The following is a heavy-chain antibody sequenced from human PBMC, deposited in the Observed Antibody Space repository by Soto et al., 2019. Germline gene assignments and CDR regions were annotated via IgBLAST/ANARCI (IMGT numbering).Heavy chain of an antibody. CDR1: GFTFSSYG. Sequence: GGSLRLSCAASGFTFSSYGMHWVRQAPGKGLEWVAVIWYDGSNKYYADSVKGRFTISRDNSKNTLYLQMNSLREEDTAVYYCAKDGCPDGICYVRDHWFDPWGQGAQVTVSS. CDR2: IWYDGSNK. V-gene: IGHV3-33*06. CDR3: AKDGCPDGICYVRDHWFDP. D-gene: IGHD2-8*01. J-gene: IGHJ5*02.